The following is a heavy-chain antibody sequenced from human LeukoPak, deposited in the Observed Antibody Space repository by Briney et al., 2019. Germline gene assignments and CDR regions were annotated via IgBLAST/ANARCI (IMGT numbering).Heavy chain of an antibody. D-gene: IGHD4-11*01. Sequence: QPGGSLRLSCVASGFTFSSYAMSWVRQAPGKGLEWVSAISSSGGSTYYADSVKGRFTISRDNSKNTLYLQMNSLRAEDTAVYYCAKRDYSNYDLDYWGQGTLVTVSS. CDR2: ISSSGGST. CDR3: AKRDYSNYDLDY. J-gene: IGHJ4*02. CDR1: GFTFSSYA. V-gene: IGHV3-23*01.